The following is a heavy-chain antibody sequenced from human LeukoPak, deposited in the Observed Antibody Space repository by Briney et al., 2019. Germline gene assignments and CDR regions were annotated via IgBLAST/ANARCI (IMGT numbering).Heavy chain of an antibody. CDR3: ARYGGPFRGYFDY. CDR1: GGSISSCY. V-gene: IGHV4-59*01. Sequence: PSETLSLTCTVSGGSISSCYWSWIRQPPGKGREWIGYIYYSGSTNYNPSLKSRVTISVDTSKNQFSLKLSSVTAADTAVYYCARYGGPFRGYFDYWGQGTLVTVSS. CDR2: IYYSGST. D-gene: IGHD4-23*01. J-gene: IGHJ4*02.